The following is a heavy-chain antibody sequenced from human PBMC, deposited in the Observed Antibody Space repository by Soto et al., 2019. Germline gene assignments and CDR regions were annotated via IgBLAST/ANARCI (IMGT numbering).Heavy chain of an antibody. CDR3: AKVIVVIAAAGDYFDS. V-gene: IGHV3-23*01. D-gene: IGHD2-15*01. Sequence: GGSLRLSCAATGFTFNNYAMTWVRQAPGKGLEWVSVISGSGGSTHYADSVQGRFSISRDNSKNTVYLQMNSLGVEDTALYYCAKVIVVIAAAGDYFDSWGQGTLVTVSS. CDR1: GFTFNNYA. J-gene: IGHJ4*02. CDR2: ISGSGGST.